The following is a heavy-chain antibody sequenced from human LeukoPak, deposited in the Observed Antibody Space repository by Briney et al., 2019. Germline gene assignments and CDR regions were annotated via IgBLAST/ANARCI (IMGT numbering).Heavy chain of an antibody. Sequence: SGTLSLTCAVSGGSISSSNWWSWVRQPPGKGLELIGEIYHSGSANYNPSLKSRVTISVDKSKNQFPLKLSSVTAADTAVYYCARGGWGYYDSSGPGSFDYWGQGNLVTVSS. J-gene: IGHJ4*02. CDR3: ARGGWGYYDSSGPGSFDY. CDR2: IYHSGSA. CDR1: GGSISSSNW. D-gene: IGHD3-22*01. V-gene: IGHV4-4*02.